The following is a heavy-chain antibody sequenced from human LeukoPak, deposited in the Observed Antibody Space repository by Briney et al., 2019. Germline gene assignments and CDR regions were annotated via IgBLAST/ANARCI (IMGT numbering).Heavy chain of an antibody. CDR3: AREGYGGDCYSYYYYGMDV. D-gene: IGHD2-21*02. Sequence: GGSLRLSCAASGFTFSSYAMSWVRQAPGKGLEWVSAISGSGGSTYYADSVKGRFTISRDNSKNTLYLQMNSLRAEDTAVYYCAREGYGGDCYSYYYYGMDVWGQGTTVTVSS. V-gene: IGHV3-23*01. CDR1: GFTFSSYA. J-gene: IGHJ6*02. CDR2: ISGSGGST.